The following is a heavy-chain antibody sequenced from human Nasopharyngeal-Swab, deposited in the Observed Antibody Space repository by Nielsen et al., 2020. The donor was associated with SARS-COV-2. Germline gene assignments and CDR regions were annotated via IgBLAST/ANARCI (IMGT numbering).Heavy chain of an antibody. J-gene: IGHJ4*02. CDR1: GFIFGNYT. CDR2: IGGNGART. D-gene: IGHD3-9*01. V-gene: IGHV3-23*01. CDR3: AKDYDIGY. Sequence: GEALKISCVASGFIFGNYTMAWVRQAPGKGLEWVSAIGGNGARTHYPDSVRGRFIISRDNSKSTLDLQMNSLRAEDTAVYYCAKDYDIGYWGQGTLVTVSS.